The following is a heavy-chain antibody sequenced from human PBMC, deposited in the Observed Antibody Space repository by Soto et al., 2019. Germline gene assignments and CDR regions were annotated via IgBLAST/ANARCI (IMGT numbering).Heavy chain of an antibody. J-gene: IGHJ4*02. V-gene: IGHV3-74*01. CDR2: INPDGSRT. Sequence: EVQLVESGGGLVQAGGSLRLSCAASGLTFANYWAHWVRQAPGKGLAWVSRINPDGSRTSYADSVTGRFTISRDNAKNTLYLQMNSLRVEDTAVYYCARENYRSFYFDYWGQGTLVTVSS. D-gene: IGHD4-4*01. CDR3: ARENYRSFYFDY. CDR1: GLTFANYW.